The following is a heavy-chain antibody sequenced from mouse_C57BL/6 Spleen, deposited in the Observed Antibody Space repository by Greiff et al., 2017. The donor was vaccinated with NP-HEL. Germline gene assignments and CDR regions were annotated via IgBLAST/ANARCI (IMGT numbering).Heavy chain of an antibody. V-gene: IGHV1-26*01. CDR3: ARTTYMDY. D-gene: IGHD2-12*01. CDR1: GYTFTDYY. Sequence: EVQLQQSGPELVKPGASVKISCKASGYTFTDYYMNWVKQSHGKSLEWIGDINPNNGGTSYNQKFKGKATLTVDKSSSTAYMELRSLTSEDSAVYYCARTTYMDYWGQGTSVTVSS. CDR2: INPNNGGT. J-gene: IGHJ4*01.